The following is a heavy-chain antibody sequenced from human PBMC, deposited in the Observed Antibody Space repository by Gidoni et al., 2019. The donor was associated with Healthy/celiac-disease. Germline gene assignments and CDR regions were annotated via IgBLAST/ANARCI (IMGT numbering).Heavy chain of an antibody. D-gene: IGHD5-12*01. J-gene: IGHJ4*02. CDR2: MSGSGGST. CDR1: GFTFSSYA. V-gene: IGHV3-23*01. Sequence: EVQLLESGGGLVQPGGSLRLSCAASGFTFSSYAMSWVREAPGKGLEWVSAMSGSGGSTYYADAVKGRFTISRDNSKNTLYLQMNSLRAEDTAVYYCAKKRWLQLLDYWGQGTLVTVSS. CDR3: AKKRWLQLLDY.